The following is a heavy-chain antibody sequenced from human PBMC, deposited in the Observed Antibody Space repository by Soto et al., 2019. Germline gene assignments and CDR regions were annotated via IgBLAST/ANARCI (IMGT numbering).Heavy chain of an antibody. V-gene: IGHV3-21*01. CDR3: TRGGHGGSGSYSPDY. D-gene: IGHD3-10*01. J-gene: IGHJ4*02. CDR2: ISSSSSYI. CDR1: GFTFSSYS. Sequence: EVQLVESGGGLVKPGGSLRLSCAASGFTFSSYSMNWVRQAPGKGLEWVSSISSSSSYIYYADSVKGRFTISRDNAKNSLYLQMNSLRAEDTAVYYCTRGGHGGSGSYSPDYWGQGTLVTVSS.